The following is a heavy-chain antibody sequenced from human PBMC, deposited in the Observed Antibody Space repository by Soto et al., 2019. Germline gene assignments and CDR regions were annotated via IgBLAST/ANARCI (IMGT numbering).Heavy chain of an antibody. Sequence: QPGGSLRLSCAASGFTFSSYWMHWVRQAPGKGLEWVSLISWDGGSTYYADSVKGRFTISRDNSKNSLYLQMNSLRTEDTALYYCAKVKVPAATYSGGMDVWGQGTTVTVSS. CDR2: ISWDGGST. CDR1: GFTFSSYW. V-gene: IGHV3-43*01. D-gene: IGHD2-2*01. J-gene: IGHJ6*02. CDR3: AKVKVPAATYSGGMDV.